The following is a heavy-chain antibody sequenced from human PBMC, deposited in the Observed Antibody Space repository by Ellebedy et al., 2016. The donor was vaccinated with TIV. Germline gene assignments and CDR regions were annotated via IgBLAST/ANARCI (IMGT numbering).Heavy chain of an antibody. CDR2: INTNTGNP. D-gene: IGHD3-16*02. V-gene: IGHV7-4-1*02. CDR3: AREGLRLGELSFGWFDP. CDR1: GYTFTSYA. J-gene: IGHJ5*02. Sequence: ASVKVSCKASGYTFTSYAMNWVRQAPGQGLEWMGWINTNTGNPTYAQGFTGRFVFSLDTSVSTAYLQISSLKAEDTAVYYCAREGLRLGELSFGWFDPWGQGTLVTVSS.